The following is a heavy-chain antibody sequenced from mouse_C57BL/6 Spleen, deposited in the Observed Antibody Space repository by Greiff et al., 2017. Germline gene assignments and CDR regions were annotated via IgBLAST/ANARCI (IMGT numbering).Heavy chain of an antibody. CDR3: ASRDTVDPFDY. D-gene: IGHD1-1*01. V-gene: IGHV1-54*01. CDR1: GYAFTNYL. J-gene: IGHJ2*01. CDR2: INPGSGGT. Sequence: QVQLQQSGAELVRPGTSVKVSCKASGYAFTNYLIEWVKQRPGQGLEWIGVINPGSGGTNYNEKFKGKATLTADKSSSTAYMQLSSLTSEDSAVYCWASRDTVDPFDYWGQGTTLTVSS.